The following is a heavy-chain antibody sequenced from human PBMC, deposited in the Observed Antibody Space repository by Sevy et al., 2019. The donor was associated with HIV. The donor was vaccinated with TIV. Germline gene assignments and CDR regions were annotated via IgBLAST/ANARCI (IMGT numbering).Heavy chain of an antibody. D-gene: IGHD2-8*01. CDR3: AREGCTKPHDY. Sequence: GGSLRLSCAASGFTFSKYSMSWVRQPPGKGLGWVSTLSFGCGEINYADSVKGQFTISRDNSKSSVYLKMNNLRPEDTAVYYCAREGCTKPHDYWGQGTLVTVSS. J-gene: IGHJ4*02. V-gene: IGHV3-23*01. CDR2: LSFGCGEI. CDR1: GFTFSKYS.